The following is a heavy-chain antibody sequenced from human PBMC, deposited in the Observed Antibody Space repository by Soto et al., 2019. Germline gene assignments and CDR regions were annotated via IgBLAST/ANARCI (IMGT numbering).Heavy chain of an antibody. Sequence: ASVKVSCKASGYTFTSYGITWVRQAPGQGLEWMGWINTYNGNTNYAQKLQGRVTMTTDTSTGTAYMELRSLRSDDTAVYYCAREPAAGDWFDPWGQGTLVTVS. CDR2: INTYNGNT. J-gene: IGHJ5*02. CDR1: GYTFTSYG. V-gene: IGHV1-18*01. D-gene: IGHD6-13*01. CDR3: AREPAAGDWFDP.